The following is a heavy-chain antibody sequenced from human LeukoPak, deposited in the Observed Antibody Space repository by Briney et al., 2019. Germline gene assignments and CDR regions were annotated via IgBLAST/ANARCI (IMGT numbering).Heavy chain of an antibody. D-gene: IGHD1-26*01. CDR3: TGATDFDY. V-gene: IGHV3-21*01. Sequence: GGSLRLSCVASGFTFSSYTVSWVRQAPGKGLEWVSSISTGGTYIYYADSVRGRFTTSRDDAKNSLFLQLNSLRAEDTAVYYCTGATDFDYWGQGTLVTVSS. CDR2: ISTGGTYI. CDR1: GFTFSSYT. J-gene: IGHJ4*02.